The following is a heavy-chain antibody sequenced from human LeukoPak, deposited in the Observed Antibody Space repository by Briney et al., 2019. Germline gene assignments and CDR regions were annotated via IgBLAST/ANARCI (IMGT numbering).Heavy chain of an antibody. Sequence: GGSLRLSCAASGFTFSSYAMHWVRQAPGKGLEGVSVISFDGSSKYYADSVKGRFTISRDNSKNTLYLQMNSLRAEDTAVYYCAREDSDWGQGTLVTVSS. J-gene: IGHJ4*02. D-gene: IGHD1-26*01. CDR3: AREDSD. CDR2: ISFDGSSK. CDR1: GFTFSSYA. V-gene: IGHV3-30*14.